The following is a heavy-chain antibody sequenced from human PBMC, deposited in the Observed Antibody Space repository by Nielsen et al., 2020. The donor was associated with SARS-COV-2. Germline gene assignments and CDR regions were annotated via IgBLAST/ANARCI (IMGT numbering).Heavy chain of an antibody. CDR3: ARVEGTTIFGVVIQYGMDV. D-gene: IGHD3-3*01. CDR2: IRSKANSYAT. J-gene: IGHJ6*02. V-gene: IGHV3-73*01. CDR1: GFTFSGSA. Sequence: GSLKISCAASGFTFSGSAMHWVRQASGKGLEWVGRIRSKANSYATAYAASVKGRFTISRDDSKNTAYLQMNSLRAEDTAVYYCARVEGTTIFGVVIQYGMDVWGQGTTVTVSS.